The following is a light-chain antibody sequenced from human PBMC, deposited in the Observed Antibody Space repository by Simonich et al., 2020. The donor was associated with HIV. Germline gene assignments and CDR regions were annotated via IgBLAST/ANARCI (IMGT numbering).Light chain of an antibody. CDR1: QSISSY. J-gene: IGKJ4*01. CDR2: AAS. CDR3: QQSYSTPLT. Sequence: IQMTQSPSSLSASVGDRVTIPCRASQSISSYLNWYQQKPGKAPKLLIDAASSLQSGVPSRFRGSGSGTDFILTISSLQPEDFATYYCQQSYSTPLTFGGGTKVDIK. V-gene: IGKV1-39*01.